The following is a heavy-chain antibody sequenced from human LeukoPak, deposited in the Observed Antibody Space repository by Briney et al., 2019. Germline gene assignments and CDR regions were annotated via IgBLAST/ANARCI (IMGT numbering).Heavy chain of an antibody. V-gene: IGHV4-4*02. CDR1: GGSITSSNW. J-gene: IGHJ4*02. CDR3: ARPDYGSGSYLM. CDR2: INHSGST. Sequence: PSETLSLTCAVSGGSITSSNWWSWVRQSPGKGLEWIGEINHSGSTNYNPSLKSRVTISVDTSKNQFSLKLSSVTAADTAVYYCARPDYGSGSYLMWGQGTLVTVSS. D-gene: IGHD3-10*01.